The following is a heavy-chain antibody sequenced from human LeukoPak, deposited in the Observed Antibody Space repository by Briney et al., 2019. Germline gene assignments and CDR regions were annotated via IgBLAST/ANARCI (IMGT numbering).Heavy chain of an antibody. J-gene: IGHJ4*02. CDR3: ARDQYYYDSSGYLTFDY. CDR2: IYYSGST. CDR1: GGSISSYY. D-gene: IGHD3-22*01. Sequence: SETLSLTCTVSGGSISSYYWSWIRQPPGKGLEWIGYIYYSGSTNYNPSLKSRVTMSVDTSKNQFSLKLSSVTAADTAVYYCARDQYYYDSSGYLTFDYWGQGTLVTVSS. V-gene: IGHV4-59*12.